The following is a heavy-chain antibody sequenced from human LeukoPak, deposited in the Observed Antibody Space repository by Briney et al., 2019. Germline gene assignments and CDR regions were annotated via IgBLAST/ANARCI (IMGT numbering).Heavy chain of an antibody. CDR1: GFTFSSYE. D-gene: IGHD3-10*01. J-gene: IGHJ6*04. V-gene: IGHV3-48*03. CDR2: ISSSGSTI. CDR3: ARDQFGGYDYGMDV. Sequence: GGSLRLSCGASGFTFSSYEMNWVRQAPGKGLEWVSYISSSGSTIYYADSVKGRFTISRDNAKNSLYLQMNSLRAEDMAVYYCARDQFGGYDYGMDVWGKGTTVTVSS.